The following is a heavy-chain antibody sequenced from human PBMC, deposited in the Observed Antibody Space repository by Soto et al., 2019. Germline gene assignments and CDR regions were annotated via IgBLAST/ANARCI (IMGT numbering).Heavy chain of an antibody. CDR2: ISYDGSDK. CDR1: GFTFSSYT. J-gene: IGHJ4*02. V-gene: IGHV3-30-3*01. Sequence: GGSLRLSCAAPGFTFSSYTMHWVRQAPGKGLEWVAVISYDGSDKYYADSVKGRFTISRDNSKNTLYLQMNSLRAEDTAVYYCARNWGYSYGYPPGYWGQGTLVTVSS. CDR3: ARNWGYSYGYPPGY. D-gene: IGHD5-18*01.